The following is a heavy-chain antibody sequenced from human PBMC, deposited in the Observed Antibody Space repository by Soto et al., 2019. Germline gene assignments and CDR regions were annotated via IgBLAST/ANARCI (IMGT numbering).Heavy chain of an antibody. Sequence: PGGSLRLSCVASGVTFPNHAMSWVRQAPGKELEWVSTISSGGDWANYADSVKGRFTISRDNSKNTLYLQMNSLRAEDTAVYYCASPGPLPTDWRQILNSWGQGTLVTVSS. J-gene: IGHJ5*02. V-gene: IGHV3-23*01. CDR2: ISSGGDWA. CDR3: ASPGPLPTDWRQILNS. D-gene: IGHD3-9*01. CDR1: GVTFPNHA.